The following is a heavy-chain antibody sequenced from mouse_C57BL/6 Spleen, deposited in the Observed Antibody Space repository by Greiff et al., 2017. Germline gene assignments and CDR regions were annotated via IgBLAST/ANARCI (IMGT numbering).Heavy chain of an antibody. CDR1: GYSITSGYY. CDR3: AREPHYDYCLYYAMDY. Sequence: EVKLLESGPGLVKPSQSLSLTCSVTGYSITSGYYWNWIRQFPGNKLEWMGYISYDGSNNYNPSLKNRISITRDTSKNQFFLKLKSVTTEDTATYDCAREPHYDYCLYYAMDYWGQGTSVTVSS. CDR2: ISYDGSN. V-gene: IGHV3-6*01. D-gene: IGHD2-4*01. J-gene: IGHJ4*01.